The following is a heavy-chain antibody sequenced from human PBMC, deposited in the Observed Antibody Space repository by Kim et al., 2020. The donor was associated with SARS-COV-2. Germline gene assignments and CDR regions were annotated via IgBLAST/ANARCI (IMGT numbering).Heavy chain of an antibody. Sequence: SETLSLTCTVSGGSISSSSYYWGWIRQPPGKGLEWIGSIYYSGSTYYNPSLKSRVTISVDTSKNQFSLKLSSVTAADTAVYYCAIGVVGDSRLGLFDYWGQGTLVTVSS. CDR1: GGSISSSSYY. CDR2: IYYSGST. CDR3: AIGVVGDSRLGLFDY. J-gene: IGHJ4*02. V-gene: IGHV4-39*01. D-gene: IGHD4-17*01.